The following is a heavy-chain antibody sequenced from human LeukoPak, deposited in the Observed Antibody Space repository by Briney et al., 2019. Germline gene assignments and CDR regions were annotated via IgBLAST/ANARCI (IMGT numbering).Heavy chain of an antibody. V-gene: IGHV3-30*18. D-gene: IGHD3-16*01. J-gene: IGHJ6*02. Sequence: PGGSLRLSCEASGFTFWNYGVHWVRQAPGKGLEWVAVISYDGRNQQYADSVKGRFTMSRDNSRNTVYLQLNSLRTEDTAAYYCAKDRRMMSAYYGMDVWGQGTTVIVSS. CDR1: GFTFWNYG. CDR2: ISYDGRNQ. CDR3: AKDRRMMSAYYGMDV.